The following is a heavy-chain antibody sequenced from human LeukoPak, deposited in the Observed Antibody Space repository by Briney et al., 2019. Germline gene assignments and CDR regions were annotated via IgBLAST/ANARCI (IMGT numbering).Heavy chain of an antibody. D-gene: IGHD2-21*01. V-gene: IGHV4-39*01. CDR1: GDSIRSTSYY. CDR3: ARPSYYGGSAR. Sequence: SETLPLTCTVSGDSIRSTSYYWAWIRRPPGKGLEWIGSVYYDGSTYFNPSLKSRVTISVDTSKNQFTLKMRSVTAADTAVYYCARPSYYGGSARWGRGSLVTVSS. CDR2: VYYDGST. J-gene: IGHJ4*02.